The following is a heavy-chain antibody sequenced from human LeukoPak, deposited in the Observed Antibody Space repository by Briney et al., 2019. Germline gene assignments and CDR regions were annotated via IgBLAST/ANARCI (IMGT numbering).Heavy chain of an antibody. J-gene: IGHJ4*02. V-gene: IGHV1-2*02. Sequence: ASVKVSCKASGYTFTGYYMHWVRQAPGQGLEWMGWINPNSGGTNYAQKFQGRVTMTRDTSISAAYMELSRLRSDDTAVYYCARGRQQWLVHPTDFDYWGQGTLVTVSS. CDR3: ARGRQQWLVHPTDFDY. CDR1: GYTFTGYY. CDR2: INPNSGGT. D-gene: IGHD6-19*01.